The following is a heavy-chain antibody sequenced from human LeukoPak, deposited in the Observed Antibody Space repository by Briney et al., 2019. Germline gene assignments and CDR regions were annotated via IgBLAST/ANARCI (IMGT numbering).Heavy chain of an antibody. CDR1: GFSVSSNY. CDR3: ARGVLWSGYFYFDY. V-gene: IGHV3-72*01. D-gene: IGHD3-3*01. J-gene: IGHJ4*02. CDR2: IRNKANSYTT. Sequence: GGSLRLSCAASGFSVSSNYMDWVRQAPGKGLEWVGRIRNKANSYTTEYAASVKGRFTISRDDSKNSLYLQMNSLKAEDTAVYYCARGVLWSGYFYFDYWGQGTLVTVSS.